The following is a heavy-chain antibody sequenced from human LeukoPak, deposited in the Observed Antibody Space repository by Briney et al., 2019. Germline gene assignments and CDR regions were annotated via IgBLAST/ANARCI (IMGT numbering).Heavy chain of an antibody. J-gene: IGHJ4*02. D-gene: IGHD3-10*01. V-gene: IGHV4-39*01. CDR2: IYYSGST. CDR1: GGSISSSSYY. Sequence: TSETLSLTCTVSGGSISSSSYYWGWIRQPPGKGLEWIGSIYYSGSTYYNPSLKSRVTISVDTSKNQFSLKLSSVTAADTAVYYCARQDGLLWFGELFSYFDYWGQGTLVTVSS. CDR3: ARQDGLLWFGELFSYFDY.